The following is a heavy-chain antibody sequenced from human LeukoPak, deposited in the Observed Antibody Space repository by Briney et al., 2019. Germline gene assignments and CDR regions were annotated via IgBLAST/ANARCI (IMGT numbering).Heavy chain of an antibody. Sequence: GASVKVSCKAFGYTFTGYWMHWVRQAPGQGLEWMGWISAYNGHTKYAQKVQGRVTMTRDTSTSTAYMELRSLRSDDTAVYYCARDGHRRYHYDSSGREDAFDIWGQGTMVTVSS. CDR2: ISAYNGHT. CDR3: ARDGHRRYHYDSSGREDAFDI. V-gene: IGHV1-18*04. CDR1: GYTFTGYW. J-gene: IGHJ3*02. D-gene: IGHD3-22*01.